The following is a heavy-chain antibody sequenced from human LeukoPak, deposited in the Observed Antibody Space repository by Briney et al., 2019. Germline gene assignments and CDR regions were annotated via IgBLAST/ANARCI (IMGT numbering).Heavy chain of an antibody. D-gene: IGHD6-13*01. J-gene: IGHJ4*02. CDR1: GFTLSSNY. CDR2: IYSGGDT. Sequence: PGGSLRLSCAASGFTLSSNYMNWVRQAPGKGLEWVSVIYSGGDTYYGDSVKGRFTISRDNSKNTLYPQMNSLRAEDTAVYYCARSSGPHSRHPLDYWGQGTLVTVSS. V-gene: IGHV3-66*01. CDR3: ARSSGPHSRHPLDY.